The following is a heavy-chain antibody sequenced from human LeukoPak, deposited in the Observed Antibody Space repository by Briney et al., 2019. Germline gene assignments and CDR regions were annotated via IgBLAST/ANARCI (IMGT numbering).Heavy chain of an antibody. CDR3: AREGLLLRRWFDP. CDR2: INPSGGST. V-gene: IGHV1-46*01. J-gene: IGHJ5*02. CDR1: GYTFTSYY. Sequence: ASVKVSCKASGYTFTSYYMHWVRQAPGQGLEWMGIINPSGGSTSYAQKFQGRVTMTRDMSTSTVYMELSSLRSEDTAVYYCAREGLLLRRWFDPWGQGTLVTVSS. D-gene: IGHD1-26*01.